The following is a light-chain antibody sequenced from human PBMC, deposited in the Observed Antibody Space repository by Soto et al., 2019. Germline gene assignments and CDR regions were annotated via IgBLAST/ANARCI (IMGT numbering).Light chain of an antibody. CDR3: QQYGNSPPLT. CDR2: GAS. V-gene: IGKV3-20*01. J-gene: IGKJ4*01. CDR1: QSVSSH. Sequence: EIVLTQSPGTLSLSPGERATLSCRASQSVSSHLAWYQQRPGQAPRLLIYGASRRATGIPDRFSGSGSGTDFALTISRLEPEDFALYYCQQYGNSPPLTFGGGTKVEIK.